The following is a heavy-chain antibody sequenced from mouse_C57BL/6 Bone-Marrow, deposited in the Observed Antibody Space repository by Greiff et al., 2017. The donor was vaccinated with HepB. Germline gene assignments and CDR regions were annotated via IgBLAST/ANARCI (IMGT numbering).Heavy chain of an antibody. D-gene: IGHD1-1*01. V-gene: IGHV10-1*01. CDR1: GFSFNTYA. J-gene: IGHJ4*01. Sequence: EVQVVESGGGLVQPKGSLKLSCAASGFSFNTYAMNWVRQAPGKGLEWVARIRSKSNNYATYYADSVKDRFTISRDDSESMLYLQMNNLKTEDTAMYYCVRPYYYGSMDYWGQGTSVTVSS. CDR3: VRPYYYGSMDY. CDR2: IRSKSNNYAT.